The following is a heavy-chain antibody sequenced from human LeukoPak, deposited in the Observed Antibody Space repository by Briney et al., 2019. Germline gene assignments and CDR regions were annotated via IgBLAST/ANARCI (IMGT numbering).Heavy chain of an antibody. CDR3: ARGLAAPRYYYYMDV. CDR1: GGSISSYY. V-gene: IGHV4-4*07. D-gene: IGHD6-13*01. J-gene: IGHJ6*03. CDR2: IYTSGST. Sequence: SETLSLTCTVSGGSISSYYWSWTRQPAGKGLEWIGRIYTSGSTNYNPSLKSRVTMSVDTSKNQFSLKLSSVTAADTAVYYCARGLAAPRYYYYMDVWGKGTTVTVSS.